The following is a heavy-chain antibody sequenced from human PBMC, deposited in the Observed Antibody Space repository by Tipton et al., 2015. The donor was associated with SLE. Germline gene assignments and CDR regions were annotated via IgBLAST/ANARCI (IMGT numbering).Heavy chain of an antibody. CDR2: IYYSGST. CDR1: GGSISSHY. D-gene: IGHD1-1*01. V-gene: IGHV4-59*11. J-gene: IGHJ4*02. Sequence: TLSLTCTVSGGSISSHYWSWIRQPPGKGLEWIGYIYYSGSTNYNTSLKSRVTISVDTSKNQFSLKLSSVTAADTAVYYCARGSTGFDYWGQGTLVTVSS. CDR3: ARGSTGFDY.